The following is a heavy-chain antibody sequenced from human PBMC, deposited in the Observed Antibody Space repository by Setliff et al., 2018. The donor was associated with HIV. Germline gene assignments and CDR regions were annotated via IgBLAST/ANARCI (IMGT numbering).Heavy chain of an antibody. CDR3: HSGYDTEEQSYFDY. Sequence: SGGSLRLSCAASGFTFDDYAMHWVRQAPGKGLEWVSGISGHSVTTYYADSVKGRFTVSRDNSRSTLYLQMNSLRAEDTGVYYCHSGYDTEEQSYFDYWGQGTLVTVSS. J-gene: IGHJ4*02. CDR2: ISGHSVTT. D-gene: IGHD5-12*01. V-gene: IGHV3-23*01. CDR1: GFTFDDYA.